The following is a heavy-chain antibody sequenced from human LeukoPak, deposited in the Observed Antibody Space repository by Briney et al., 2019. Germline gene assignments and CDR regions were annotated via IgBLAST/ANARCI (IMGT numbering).Heavy chain of an antibody. Sequence: GASVKVSFKASGYTFTSYDINWVRQATGQGLEWMGWMNPNSGNTGYAQKFQGRATLTRNTSISTAYMELSSLRSEDTAVYYCARGPYGDYFQHWGQGTLVTVSS. J-gene: IGHJ1*01. V-gene: IGHV1-8*01. CDR3: ARGPYGDYFQH. CDR1: GYTFTSYD. D-gene: IGHD4-17*01. CDR2: MNPNSGNT.